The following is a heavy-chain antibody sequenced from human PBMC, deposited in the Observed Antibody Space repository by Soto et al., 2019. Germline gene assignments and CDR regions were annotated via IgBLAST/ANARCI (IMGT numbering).Heavy chain of an antibody. CDR2: ISYDGSNK. CDR3: ARGSGYYDSSGYYYGGY. D-gene: IGHD3-22*01. J-gene: IGHJ4*02. CDR1: GFTFSSYA. V-gene: IGHV3-30-3*01. Sequence: QVQLVESGGGVVQPGRSLRLSCAASGFTFSSYAMHWVRQAPGKGLEWVAVISYDGSNKYYADSVKGRFTISRDNSKNTLYLQMNSLRAEDTAVYYCARGSGYYDSSGYYYGGYWGQGTLVTVSS.